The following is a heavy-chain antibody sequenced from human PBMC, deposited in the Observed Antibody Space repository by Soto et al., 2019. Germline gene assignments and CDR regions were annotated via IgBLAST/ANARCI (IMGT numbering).Heavy chain of an antibody. CDR3: ASGLSRYLDY. CDR2: INHSGST. J-gene: IGHJ4*02. Sequence: PSETLSLTCGVYGGSFSGYYWSWIRQPPGKGLGWIGEINHSGSTNYNPSLKSRVTISVDTSKNQFSLKLSSVTAADTAVYYCASGLSRYLDYWGQGTLVPVSS. V-gene: IGHV4-34*01. CDR1: GGSFSGYY.